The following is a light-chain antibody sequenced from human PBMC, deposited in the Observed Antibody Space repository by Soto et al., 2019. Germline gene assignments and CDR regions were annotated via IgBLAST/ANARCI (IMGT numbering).Light chain of an antibody. CDR3: AAWDDSLSGVV. Sequence: VLTQPPSASGTPGQRVTISCSGSSSNIGSNYVYWYQQLPGTAPKLLIYRNNQRPSGVPDRFSGSKSGTSASLAISGLRSEDEADYYCAAWDDSLSGVVFGGG. V-gene: IGLV1-47*01. CDR1: SSNIGSNY. J-gene: IGLJ2*01. CDR2: RNN.